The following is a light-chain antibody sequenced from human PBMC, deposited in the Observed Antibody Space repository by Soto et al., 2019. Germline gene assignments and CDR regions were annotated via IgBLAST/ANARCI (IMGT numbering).Light chain of an antibody. Sequence: VVMTQSPRSLSVTLGQPASISCRSTQSLVYSDGSAYLNWFHQRPGQSPRRLIYKASNRDSGVPDRLSGSGSGTDFTLMISSVEAEDVGVYYCLQGTHWPYTFGQGTKLEIK. J-gene: IGKJ2*01. CDR2: KAS. V-gene: IGKV2-30*01. CDR1: QSLVYSDGSAY. CDR3: LQGTHWPYT.